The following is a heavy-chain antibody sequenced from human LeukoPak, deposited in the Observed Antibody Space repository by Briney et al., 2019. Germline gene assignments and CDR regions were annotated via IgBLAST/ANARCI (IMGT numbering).Heavy chain of an antibody. D-gene: IGHD3-22*01. CDR3: AKLGNYYDSSGYPREDYFDY. CDR1: GFTFSSYA. V-gene: IGHV3-23*01. Sequence: GGSLRLSCAAPGFTFSSYAMSWVRQAPGKGLEWVSAISGSGGSTYYADSVKGRFTISRDNSKNTLYLQMNSLRAEDTAVYYCAKLGNYYDSSGYPREDYFDYWGQGTLVTVSS. CDR2: ISGSGGST. J-gene: IGHJ4*02.